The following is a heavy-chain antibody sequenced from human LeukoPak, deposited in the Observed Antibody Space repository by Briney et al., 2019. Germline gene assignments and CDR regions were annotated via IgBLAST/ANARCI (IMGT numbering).Heavy chain of an antibody. V-gene: IGHV1-69*05. D-gene: IGHD4-17*01. CDR1: VGTFSSYA. CDR3: ASRYGDYVGHLDY. J-gene: IGHJ4*02. Sequence: SVKVSCKASVGTFSSYAISWVRQPPGQGREWMGRIIPIFGTANFAQKLQGRVTITTGESTSTAYMGLSSLRSEETAVYYCASRYGDYVGHLDYWGQGKLVTVSS. CDR2: IIPIFGTA.